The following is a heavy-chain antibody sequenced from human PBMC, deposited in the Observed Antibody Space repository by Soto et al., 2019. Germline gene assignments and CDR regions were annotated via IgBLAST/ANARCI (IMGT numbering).Heavy chain of an antibody. CDR2: IYYSGST. Sequence: SETLSLTCTVSGGSISSGGYYWSWIRQHPGKGLEWIGYIYYSGSTYYNPSLKSRVTISVDTSKNQFSLKLSSVTAADTAVYYCARHPYDSSGPGYYYGMDVWGQGTTVTVCS. CDR3: ARHPYDSSGPGYYYGMDV. D-gene: IGHD3-22*01. CDR1: GGSISSGGYY. J-gene: IGHJ6*02. V-gene: IGHV4-31*03.